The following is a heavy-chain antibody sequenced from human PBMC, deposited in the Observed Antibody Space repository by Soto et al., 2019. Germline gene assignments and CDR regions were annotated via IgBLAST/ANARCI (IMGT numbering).Heavy chain of an antibody. Sequence: QVQLVQSGSEVKKPGSSVKVSCKASGGTFSSYAISWVRQVPGQGLEGMGGIMPIVGTPDYAQKFQGRVTITADETTSIAYMELSSLRSEETGVYYCARDKDRPQLGGNYYCVMDVGGQGTTVTVSS. CDR2: IMPIVGTP. CDR3: ARDKDRPQLGGNYYCVMDV. CDR1: GGTFSSYA. V-gene: IGHV1-69*12. J-gene: IGHJ6*02. D-gene: IGHD3-3*02.